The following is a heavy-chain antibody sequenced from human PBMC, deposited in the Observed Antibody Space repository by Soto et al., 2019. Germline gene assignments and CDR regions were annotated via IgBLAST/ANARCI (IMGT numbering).Heavy chain of an antibody. CDR2: IKQDGGEK. V-gene: IGHV3-7*01. J-gene: IGHJ6*02. CDR3: AREDIVLVPAATDYYYGMAV. D-gene: IGHD2-2*01. CDR1: GFTFSSYA. Sequence: GGSLRLSCAASGFTFSSYAMSWVRQAPGKGLEWVANIKQDGGEKYYVDSVKGRFTISRDNAKNSLYLQMNSLRAEDTAVYYCAREDIVLVPAATDYYYGMAVWGQGTTVTVSS.